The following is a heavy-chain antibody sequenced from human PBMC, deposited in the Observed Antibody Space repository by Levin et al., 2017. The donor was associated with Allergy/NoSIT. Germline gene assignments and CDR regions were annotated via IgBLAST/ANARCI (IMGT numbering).Heavy chain of an antibody. CDR2: INSDGSST. J-gene: IGHJ2*01. CDR3: ARVALDVVVVAATPRGYFDL. CDR1: GFTFSSYW. V-gene: IGHV3-74*01. D-gene: IGHD2-15*01. Sequence: SCAASGFTFSSYWMHWVRQAPGKGLVWVSRINSDGSSTSYADSVKGRFTISRDNAKNTLYLQMNSLRAEDTAVYYCARVALDVVVVAATPRGYFDLWGRGTLVTVSS.